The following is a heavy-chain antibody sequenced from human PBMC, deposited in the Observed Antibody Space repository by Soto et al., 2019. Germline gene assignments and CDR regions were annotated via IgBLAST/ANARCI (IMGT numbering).Heavy chain of an antibody. V-gene: IGHV3-72*01. J-gene: IGHJ4*02. Sequence: PGGSLRPSCAVSRFTLSDHYIGWVRQAPGKGLEWLGRARDQAQGDSTAYAESEKGRFTNSRDESKISVYLQMNSLKTEDTAVYYCVRATYFSDSSGSTRCFDSWGQGTLVTVSS. D-gene: IGHD3-22*01. CDR2: ARDQAQGDST. CDR3: VRATYFSDSSGSTRCFDS. CDR1: RFTLSDHY.